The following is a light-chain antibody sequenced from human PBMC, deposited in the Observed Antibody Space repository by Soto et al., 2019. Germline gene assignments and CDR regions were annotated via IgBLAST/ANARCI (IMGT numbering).Light chain of an antibody. V-gene: IGKV1-5*03. J-gene: IGKJ1*01. CDR1: QSFITW. Sequence: DIQMTQSPSTLSASVGDRVNITCRASQSFITWLAWYQQKPGKAPKLLIYKASSLQRGVPSRFSGSGSGSEFTLTSISLQPDDIATYCCQQNDTYPRTFGQWNTGEIK. CDR2: KAS. CDR3: QQNDTYPRT.